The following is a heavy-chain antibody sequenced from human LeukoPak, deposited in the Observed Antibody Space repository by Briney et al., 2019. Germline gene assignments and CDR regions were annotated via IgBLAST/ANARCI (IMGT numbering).Heavy chain of an antibody. D-gene: IGHD3-10*01. CDR3: ARVFGYYLDY. V-gene: IGHV3-53*04. CDR2: IYSGGST. CDR1: GFTFSSYP. Sequence: GGSLRLSCAASGFTFSSYPMSWVRQAPGKGLEWVSVIYSGGSTYYADSVKGRFTISRHNSKNTLYLQMNSLRAEDTAVYYCARVFGYYLDYWGQGTLVTVSS. J-gene: IGHJ4*02.